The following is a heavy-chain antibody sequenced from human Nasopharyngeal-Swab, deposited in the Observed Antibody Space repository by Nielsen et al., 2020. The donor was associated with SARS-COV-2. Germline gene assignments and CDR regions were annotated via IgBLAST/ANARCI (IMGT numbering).Heavy chain of an antibody. CDR1: GFTVSSNY. Sequence: GESLKISCAASGFTVSSNYMSWVRQAPGKGLEWVSVIYSGGSTYYADSVKGRFTISRDNSKNTLYLQMNSLRAEDTAVYYCASRRGTYYYDSSGYYYNWYFDLWGRGTLVTVSS. CDR3: ASRRGTYYYDSSGYYYNWYFDL. V-gene: IGHV3-66*01. D-gene: IGHD3-22*01. J-gene: IGHJ2*01. CDR2: IYSGGST.